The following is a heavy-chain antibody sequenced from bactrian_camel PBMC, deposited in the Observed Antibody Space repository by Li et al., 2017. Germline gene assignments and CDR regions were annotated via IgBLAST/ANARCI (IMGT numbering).Heavy chain of an antibody. D-gene: IGHD4*01. V-gene: IGHV3S1*01. CDR2: IRADGSTT. J-gene: IGHJ4*01. CDR1: GFYFSEYY. Sequence: LVESGGGLVQPGGSLRLSCAASGFYFSEYYMYWVRQAGGKGLEWISTIRADGSTTYADSVKGRFTISRDNAKNTVYLQMNSPKFEDTALYYCATAESYYSDYPPFHWGQGTQVTVS. CDR3: ATAESYYSDYPPFH.